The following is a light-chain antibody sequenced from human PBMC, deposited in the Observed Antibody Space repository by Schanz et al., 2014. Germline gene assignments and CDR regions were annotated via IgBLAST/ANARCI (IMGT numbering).Light chain of an antibody. CDR3: SSYTSSTTLV. V-gene: IGLV2-14*01. CDR1: SSDIGSYDY. Sequence: QSALTQPASVSGSPGQSITISCTGTSSDIGSYDYVSWYQQHPGMAPKLMIYDVSNRPSGVSDRFSGSKSGNTASLTISGLQAEDEADYYCSSYTSSTTLVFGGGTKLTVL. CDR2: DVS. J-gene: IGLJ3*02.